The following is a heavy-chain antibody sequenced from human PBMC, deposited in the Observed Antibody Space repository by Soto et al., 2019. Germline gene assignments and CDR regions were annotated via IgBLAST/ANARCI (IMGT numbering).Heavy chain of an antibody. CDR3: TTTIARGSSGWYPHYYYYGMDV. V-gene: IGHV3-15*01. D-gene: IGHD6-19*01. CDR2: IKSKTDGGTT. J-gene: IGHJ6*02. Sequence: EVQLVESGGGLVKPGGSLRLSCAASGFTFSNAWMSWVRQAPGKGLEWVGRIKSKTDGGTTDYAAPVKGRFTISRDDSKNTLYLQMNSLKTEDTAVYYCTTTIARGSSGWYPHYYYYGMDVWGQGTTVTVSS. CDR1: GFTFSNAW.